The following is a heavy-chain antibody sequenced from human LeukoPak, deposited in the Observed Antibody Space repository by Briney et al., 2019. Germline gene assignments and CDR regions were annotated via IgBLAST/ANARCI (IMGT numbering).Heavy chain of an antibody. CDR2: INGDGRST. CDR1: GFTFSRYW. CDR3: VSYNWNFVNDY. V-gene: IGHV3-74*01. Sequence: GGSLRLSCAASGFTFSRYWMYWVRQVPGKGLVWVSGINGDGRSTRYADSVQGRFTISRDNAKNTLYLQMKSLRAEDTAVYYCVSYNWNFVNDYWGQGTLVTVSS. D-gene: IGHD1-7*01. J-gene: IGHJ4*02.